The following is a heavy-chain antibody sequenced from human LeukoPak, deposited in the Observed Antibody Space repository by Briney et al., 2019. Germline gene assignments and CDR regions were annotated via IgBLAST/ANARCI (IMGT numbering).Heavy chain of an antibody. Sequence: PGGSLRLSFSVSGFTVSGNAMVWVRQAPGKGLEYVSAISSNGGSTYYANSVKGRFTISRDNSKNTLYLQMGSLRAEDMAVYYCARDLDSDGGILFDTWGAGTLVTVSS. V-gene: IGHV3-64*01. CDR3: ARDLDSDGGILFDT. J-gene: IGHJ4*02. CDR1: GFTVSGNA. CDR2: ISSNGGST. D-gene: IGHD4-23*01.